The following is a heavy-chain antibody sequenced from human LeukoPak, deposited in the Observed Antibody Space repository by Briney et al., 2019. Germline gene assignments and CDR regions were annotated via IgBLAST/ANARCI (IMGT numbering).Heavy chain of an antibody. V-gene: IGHV3-49*04. Sequence: GGPLRLSCTASGFTFGDHAMSWVRQAPGKGLEWVGFIRSKAYRRTTEYAPSVKGIFTISRDDSNSIAYLQMNSLEPEDTAVYFGSRGPIELWIHNAMDVWGRGTTVTVSS. J-gene: IGHJ6*02. CDR1: GFTFGDHA. CDR3: SRGPIELWIHNAMDV. D-gene: IGHD5-18*01. CDR2: IRSKAYRRTT.